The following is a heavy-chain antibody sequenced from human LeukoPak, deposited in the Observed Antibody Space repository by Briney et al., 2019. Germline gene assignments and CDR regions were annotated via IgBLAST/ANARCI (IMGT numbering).Heavy chain of an antibody. CDR3: ATVSGPDF. CDR2: ISYDGNNK. Sequence: GGSLRLSCAASGFTFSIYAMHWVRQAPGKGLEWVTFISYDGNNKYYADPVKGRFTISRDNSKNTLYLQMNSLRVEDTAVYYCATVSGPDFWGQGTLVTVSS. CDR1: GFTFSIYA. J-gene: IGHJ4*02. V-gene: IGHV3-30-3*01.